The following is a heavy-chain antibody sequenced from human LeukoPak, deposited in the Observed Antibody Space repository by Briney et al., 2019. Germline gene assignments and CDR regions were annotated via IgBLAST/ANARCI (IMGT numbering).Heavy chain of an antibody. D-gene: IGHD3-10*01. V-gene: IGHV3-30*18. J-gene: IGHJ4*02. CDR2: ISSDGYRT. CDR1: GFPFSTYD. CDR3: AKGLGTGSVLARPLHY. Sequence: GGSLRLSCAASGFPFSTYDMHWVRQAPDKGLQWVAVISSDGYRTDYPDSVRGRFTISRDNFKDTVDLQMISVTAEDTAMYFCAKGLGTGSVLARPLHYWGQGTLVTVSS.